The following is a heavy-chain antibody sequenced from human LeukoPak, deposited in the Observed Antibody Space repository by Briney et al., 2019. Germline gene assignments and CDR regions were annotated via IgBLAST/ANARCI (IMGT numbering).Heavy chain of an antibody. CDR1: GGSISSYY. J-gene: IGHJ3*02. CDR2: IYYSGST. D-gene: IGHD3-22*01. Sequence: PSETLSLTCTVSGGSISSYYWSWIRQPPGKGLEWIGYIYYSGSTNYNPSLKSRVTISVDASKNQFSLKLSSVTAADTAVYYCARDQGGYYPPDAFDIWGQGTMVTVSS. CDR3: ARDQGGYYPPDAFDI. V-gene: IGHV4-59*01.